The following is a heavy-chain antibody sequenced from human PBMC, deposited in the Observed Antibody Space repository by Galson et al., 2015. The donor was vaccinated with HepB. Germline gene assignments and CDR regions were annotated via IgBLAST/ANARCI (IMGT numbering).Heavy chain of an antibody. V-gene: IGHV1-2*02. Sequence: SVKVSCKASGYTFTGYYMHWVRQAPGQGLEWMGWINPNSGGTNYAQKFQGRVTMTRDTSISTAYMELSRLRSDDTAVYYCARVQRSMVRGVPVFGPGDVWGKGTTVTVSS. D-gene: IGHD3-10*01. CDR2: INPNSGGT. J-gene: IGHJ6*04. CDR3: ARVQRSMVRGVPVFGPGDV. CDR1: GYTFTGYY.